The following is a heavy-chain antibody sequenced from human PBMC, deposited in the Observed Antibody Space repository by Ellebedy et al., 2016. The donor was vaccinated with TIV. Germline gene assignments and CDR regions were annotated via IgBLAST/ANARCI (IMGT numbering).Heavy chain of an antibody. CDR3: ARDSTGSSSWYY. J-gene: IGHJ4*02. V-gene: IGHV1-3*01. D-gene: IGHD6-13*01. CDR1: GYTFTSYA. CDR2: INAGNGST. Sequence: ASVKVSCKASGYTFTSYAMHWVRQAPGQRLEWMGWINAGNGSTKYSQKLQGRVTMTTDTSTSTAYMELRSLRSDDTAVYYCARDSTGSSSWYYWGQGTLVTVSS.